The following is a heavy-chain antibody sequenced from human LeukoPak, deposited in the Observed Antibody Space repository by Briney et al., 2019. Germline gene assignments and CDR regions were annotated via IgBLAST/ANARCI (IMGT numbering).Heavy chain of an antibody. Sequence: ASVKVSCKASGYTFTSYGISWVRQAPGQGLEWMGWISAYNGNTNHAQKLQGRVTMTTDTSTSTAYMELRSLRSDDTAVYYCAREEYCGSTSCPTTSDYWGQGTLVTVSS. J-gene: IGHJ4*02. V-gene: IGHV1-18*01. CDR1: GYTFTSYG. D-gene: IGHD2-2*01. CDR2: ISAYNGNT. CDR3: AREEYCGSTSCPTTSDY.